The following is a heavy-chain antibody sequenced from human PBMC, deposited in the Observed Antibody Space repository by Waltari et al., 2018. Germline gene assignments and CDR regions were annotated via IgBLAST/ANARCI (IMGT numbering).Heavy chain of an antibody. CDR2: INGDGTTT. V-gene: IGHV3-74*01. CDR1: GFTFCSCW. D-gene: IGHD1-20*01. Sequence: EVQLVESGGGLVQPGGSLRISCAASGFTFCSCWMHWVRQAPGKGLGWVSCINGDGTTTKYADSVKGRFTISRDNAKNTLYLQMNSLRAEDTAVYYCARLTVVSNNDYWGQGTLVTVSS. J-gene: IGHJ4*02. CDR3: ARLTVVSNNDY.